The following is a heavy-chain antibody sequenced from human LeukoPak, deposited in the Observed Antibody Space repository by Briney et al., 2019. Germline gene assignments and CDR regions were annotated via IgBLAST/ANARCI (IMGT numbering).Heavy chain of an antibody. J-gene: IGHJ4*02. Sequence: PGGSLRLSCPASGFTFSSYAVGWVRQAPARGLDWVSAISGSGCSTYYADSVKGRFTISRDNSKNTLYLQLNSLRAEDTAVYYCAKSELRHFDWLPNYFHYWGQGTLVTVSS. CDR1: GFTFSSYA. V-gene: IGHV3-23*01. CDR2: ISGSGCST. CDR3: AKSELRHFDWLPNYFHY. D-gene: IGHD3-9*01.